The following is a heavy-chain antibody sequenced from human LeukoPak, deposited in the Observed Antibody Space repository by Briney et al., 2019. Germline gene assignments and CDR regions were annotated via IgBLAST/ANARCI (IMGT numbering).Heavy chain of an antibody. CDR1: GGSISSSSYY. V-gene: IGHV4-39*07. J-gene: IGHJ4*02. CDR2: IYYSGST. CDR3: ARGRWGQQLVYFDY. Sequence: SETLSLTCTVSGGSISSSSYYWGWIRQPPGKGLEWIGSIYYSGSTYYNPSLKSRVTISVDTSKNQFSLELSSVTAADTAVYYCARGRWGQQLVYFDYWGQGTLVTVSS. D-gene: IGHD6-13*01.